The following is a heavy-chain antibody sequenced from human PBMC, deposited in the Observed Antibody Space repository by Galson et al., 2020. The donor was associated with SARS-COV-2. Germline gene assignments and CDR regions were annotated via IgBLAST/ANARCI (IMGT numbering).Heavy chain of an antibody. CDR1: GGSISSGGYY. D-gene: IGHD2-2*01. Sequence: SVTLSLTCTVSGGSISSGGYYWSWIRQHPGKGLEWIGYIYYSGSTYYNPSLKSRVTISVDTSKNQFSLKLSSVTAADTAVYYCASYSYCSSTSCYETQLVPQSTYYFDYWGQGTLVTVSS. J-gene: IGHJ4*02. CDR2: IYYSGST. V-gene: IGHV4-31*03. CDR3: ASYSYCSSTSCYETQLVPQSTYYFDY.